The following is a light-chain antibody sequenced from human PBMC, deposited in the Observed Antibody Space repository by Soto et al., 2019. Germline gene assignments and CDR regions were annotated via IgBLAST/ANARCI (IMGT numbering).Light chain of an antibody. J-gene: IGKJ1*01. V-gene: IGKV3-20*01. Sequence: EIVLTQSPGTLSLSPGERATLSCRASQRVSVSSLAWYQQRPGQAPRLLIYDASYRVTGIPDRFSGRGSGTDFTLTVSTLEPEDLAVYYCQQYGASPGTFGQGTKVDIK. CDR2: DAS. CDR1: QRVSVSS. CDR3: QQYGASPGT.